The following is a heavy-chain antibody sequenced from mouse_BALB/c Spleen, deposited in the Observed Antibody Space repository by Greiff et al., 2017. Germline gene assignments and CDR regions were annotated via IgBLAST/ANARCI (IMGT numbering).Heavy chain of an antibody. CDR3: ARSGDYGFAY. J-gene: IGHJ3*01. V-gene: IGHV5-17*02. D-gene: IGHD2-4*01. CDR2: ISSGSSTI. CDR1: GFTFSSFG. Sequence: EVQLQESGGGLVQPGGSRKLSCAASGFTFSSFGMHWVRQAPEKGLEWVAYISSGSSTIYYADTVKGRFTISRDNPKNTLFLQMTSLRSEDTAMYYCARSGDYGFAYWGQGTLVTVSA.